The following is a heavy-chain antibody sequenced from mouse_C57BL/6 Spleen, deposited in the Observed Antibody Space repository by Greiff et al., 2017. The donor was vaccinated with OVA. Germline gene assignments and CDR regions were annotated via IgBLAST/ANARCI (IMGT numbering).Heavy chain of an antibody. V-gene: IGHV2-6-1*01. J-gene: IGHJ4*01. CDR1: GFSLTSYG. Sequence: VKLMESGPGLVAPSQSLSITCTVSGFSLTSYGVHWVRQPPGKGLEWLVVIWSDGSTTYNSALKSRLSISKDNSKSQVFLKMNSLQTDDTAMYYCARHKGFTRNYYAMDYWGQGTSVTVSS. D-gene: IGHD1-1*01. CDR3: ARHKGFTRNYYAMDY. CDR2: IWSDGST.